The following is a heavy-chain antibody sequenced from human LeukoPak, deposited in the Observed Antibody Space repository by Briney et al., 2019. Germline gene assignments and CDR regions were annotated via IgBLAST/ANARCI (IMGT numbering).Heavy chain of an antibody. CDR2: MNPNSGNT. V-gene: IGHV1-8*01. CDR1: GYTFTSYD. CDR3: ARGGWVVTLGYYYYYMDV. Sequence: GASVKVSCRASGYTFTSYDINWVRQATGQGLEWMGWMNPNSGNTGYAQKFQGRVTMTRNTSISTAYMELSSLRSGDTAVYYCARGGWVVTLGYYYYYMDVWGKGTTVTISS. J-gene: IGHJ6*03. D-gene: IGHD3-22*01.